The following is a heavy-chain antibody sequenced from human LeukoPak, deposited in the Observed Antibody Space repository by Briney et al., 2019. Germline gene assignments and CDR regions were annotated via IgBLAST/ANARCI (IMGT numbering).Heavy chain of an antibody. D-gene: IGHD1-1*01. V-gene: IGHV4-59*01. J-gene: IGHJ4*02. Sequence: SETLSLTCTVSGGSISTYYWSWIRQPPGKGLEWLGYIYYSGSINYNPSLKSRVTISVDTSKNQFSLKLSSVTAADTAVYYCARAPYNRFFDYWGQGTLVTVSS. CDR3: ARAPYNRFFDY. CDR2: IYYSGSI. CDR1: GGSISTYY.